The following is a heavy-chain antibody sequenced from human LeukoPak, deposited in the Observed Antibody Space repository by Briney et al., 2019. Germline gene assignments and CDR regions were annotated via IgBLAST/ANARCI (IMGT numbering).Heavy chain of an antibody. CDR1: GGSISSYY. D-gene: IGHD3-16*02. CDR3: ARVIGHAPPAIDY. Sequence: KASETLSLTCTVSGGSISSYYWSWIRQPPGKGLEWIGYIYYSGSTNYNPSLKSRVTISVDTSKNQFSLKLSSETAADTAVYYCARVIGHAPPAIDYWGQGTLVTVSS. V-gene: IGHV4-59*01. J-gene: IGHJ4*02. CDR2: IYYSGST.